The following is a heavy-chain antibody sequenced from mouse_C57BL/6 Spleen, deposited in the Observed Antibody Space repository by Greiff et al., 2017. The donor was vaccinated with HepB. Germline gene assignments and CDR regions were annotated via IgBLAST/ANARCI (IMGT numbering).Heavy chain of an antibody. Sequence: EVMLVESGGDLVKPGGSLKLSCAASGFTFSSYGMSWVRQTPDKRLEWVATISSGGSYTYYPDSVKGRFTISRDNAKNTLYLQMSSLKSEDTAMYYCARDYGSSYPDWGQGTLVTVSA. V-gene: IGHV5-6*02. J-gene: IGHJ3*01. CDR3: ARDYGSSYPD. CDR2: ISSGGSYT. CDR1: GFTFSSYG. D-gene: IGHD1-1*01.